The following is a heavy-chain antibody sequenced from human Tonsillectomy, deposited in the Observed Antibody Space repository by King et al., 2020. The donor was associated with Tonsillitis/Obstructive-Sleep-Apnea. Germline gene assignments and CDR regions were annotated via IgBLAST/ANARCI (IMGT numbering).Heavy chain of an antibody. CDR2: IYYSGTT. CDR3: ARQYNPYNWFDP. D-gene: IGHD1-14*01. Sequence: VQLQESGPGLVKPSETLSLTCTVSGGSITSYYWSWIRQPPGKGLEWIGYIYYSGTTKYNPSLKSRVTISVDTSMDQFSLELSSVTAADTAVYYCARQYNPYNWFDPWGQGTLVTVSS. CDR1: GGSITSYY. V-gene: IGHV4-59*08. J-gene: IGHJ5*02.